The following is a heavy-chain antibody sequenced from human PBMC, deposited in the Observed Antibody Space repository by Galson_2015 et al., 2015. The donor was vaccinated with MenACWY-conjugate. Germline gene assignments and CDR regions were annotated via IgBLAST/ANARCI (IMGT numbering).Heavy chain of an antibody. J-gene: IGHJ6*02. D-gene: IGHD1-26*01. CDR1: GYSLSSYW. CDR2: ISPGDSNT. V-gene: IGHV5-51*01. CDR3: ARHPPGGRGMDV. Sequence: QSGAEVKKPGESLKISCKGSGYSLSSYWIGWGRQMPGKGLEWMGLISPGDSNTRYSPSFQGQVTLSADKSITTAYLQWTSLKASDTAMYYCARHPPGGRGMDVWGQGTTVTVSS.